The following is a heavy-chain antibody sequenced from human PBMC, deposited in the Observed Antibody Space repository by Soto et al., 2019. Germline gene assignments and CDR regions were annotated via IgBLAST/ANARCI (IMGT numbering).Heavy chain of an antibody. V-gene: IGHV3-21*01. D-gene: IGHD1-1*01. J-gene: IGHJ6*02. CDR2: ISKSSTFI. CDR1: GFTFCDYS. Sequence: GGSLRLSCIGSGFTFCDYSMYWVRLAPGGGLGWVSSISKSSTFIYHADSVKGRFTISRDNAKSSVYLHMNNLRAEDTAVYFCARDGSSYHSYWYNHYGLDVWGQGTTVTVSS. CDR3: ARDGSSYHSYWYNHYGLDV.